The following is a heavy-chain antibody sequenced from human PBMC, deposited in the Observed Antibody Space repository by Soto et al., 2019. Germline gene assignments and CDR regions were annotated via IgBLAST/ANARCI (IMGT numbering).Heavy chain of an antibody. D-gene: IGHD3-3*01. CDR2: IYYSGST. J-gene: IGHJ6*02. CDR3: ARGSYYDFWSGYSHGKNYYYYGMDV. Sequence: SETLSLTCTVSGGSISSYYWSWIRQPPGKGLEWIGYIYYSGSTNYNPSLKSRVTISVDTSKNQFSLKLSSVTAADTAVYYCARGSYYDFWSGYSHGKNYYYYGMDVWGQGTTVTVSS. V-gene: IGHV4-59*01. CDR1: GGSISSYY.